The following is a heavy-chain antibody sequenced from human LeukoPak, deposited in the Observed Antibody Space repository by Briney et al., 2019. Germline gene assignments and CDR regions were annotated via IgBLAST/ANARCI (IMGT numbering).Heavy chain of an antibody. D-gene: IGHD3-22*01. J-gene: IGHJ4*02. V-gene: IGHV3-33*01. Sequence: GGSLRLSCAASGFTFSTYGMHWVRQAPGKGLEWVAVIWYDGSNIYHADSVKGRFTISRDNSKNTLYLQMNSLRAEDTAVYYCARAPYDSYSPLFGYSFDYWGQGTLVTVSS. CDR2: IWYDGSNI. CDR3: ARAPYDSYSPLFGYSFDY. CDR1: GFTFSTYG.